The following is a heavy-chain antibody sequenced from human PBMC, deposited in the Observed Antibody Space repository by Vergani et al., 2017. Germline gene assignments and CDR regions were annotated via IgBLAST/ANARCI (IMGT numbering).Heavy chain of an antibody. CDR3: ARDRRLNCSGGSCYSSWFDP. D-gene: IGHD2-15*01. J-gene: IGHJ5*02. V-gene: IGHV4-39*07. Sequence: QLQLQESGPGLVKPSETLSLTCTVSGGSISSSSYYWGWIRQPPGKGLEWIGSIYYSGSTYYNPSLKSRVTISVDTSKNQFSLKLSSVTAADTAVYYCARDRRLNCSGGSCYSSWFDPWGQGTLVTVSS. CDR1: GGSISSSSYY. CDR2: IYYSGST.